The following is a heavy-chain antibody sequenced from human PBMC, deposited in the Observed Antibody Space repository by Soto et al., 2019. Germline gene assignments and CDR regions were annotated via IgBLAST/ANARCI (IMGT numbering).Heavy chain of an antibody. J-gene: IGHJ6*02. V-gene: IGHV4-59*01. D-gene: IGHD3-10*01. Sequence: PSETLSLTCTVSGGSISSYYWSWIRQPPGKGLEWIGYIYYSGSTNYNPSLKSRVTISVDTSKNQFSLKLSSVTAADTAVYYCARVSAGDYYGSGSYYTYGMDVWGQWTTVTVSS. CDR2: IYYSGST. CDR1: GGSISSYY. CDR3: ARVSAGDYYGSGSYYTYGMDV.